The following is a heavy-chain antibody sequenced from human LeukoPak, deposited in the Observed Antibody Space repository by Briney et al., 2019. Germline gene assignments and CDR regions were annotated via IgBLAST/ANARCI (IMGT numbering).Heavy chain of an antibody. V-gene: IGHV3-64*04. D-gene: IGHD6-13*01. Sequence: GGSLRLSCSASGFTFSSYAMHWVRQAPGKGLEYVSAISSNGGSTYYADSVKGRFTISRDNNKNFLYLQMNSLRSEDTALYYCARGVPGSSSWDYFDYWGQGTLVTVSS. CDR3: ARGVPGSSSWDYFDY. CDR2: ISSNGGST. J-gene: IGHJ4*02. CDR1: GFTFSSYA.